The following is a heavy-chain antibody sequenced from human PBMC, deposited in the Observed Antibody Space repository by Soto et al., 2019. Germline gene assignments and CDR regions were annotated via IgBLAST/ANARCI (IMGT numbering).Heavy chain of an antibody. D-gene: IGHD3-22*01. CDR1: GFRFMAYT. CDR3: AKLGFDSSGASSVFDY. J-gene: IGHJ4*02. CDR2: ISFDGSRK. Sequence: GGSLSLSCAASGFRFMAYTMHWVRQAPGKGLEWVALISFDGSRKFYADSVKGRVTISRDNSKNTLDLQVNSVRPEDTAVYYCAKLGFDSSGASSVFDYWGQGSLVTVSS. V-gene: IGHV3-30*18.